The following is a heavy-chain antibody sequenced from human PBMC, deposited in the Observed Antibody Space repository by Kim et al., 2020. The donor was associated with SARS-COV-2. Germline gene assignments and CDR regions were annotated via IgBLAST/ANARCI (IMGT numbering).Heavy chain of an antibody. CDR1: GFTFSSYA. Sequence: GGSLRLSCAASGFTFSSYAMHWVRQAPGKGLEWVAVISYDGSNKYYADSVKGRFTISRDNSKNTLYLQMNSLRAEDTAVYYCARDRPDGKGNVLLWFGELLPLLDYWGQGTLVTVSS. D-gene: IGHD3-10*01. CDR2: ISYDGSNK. CDR3: ARDRPDGKGNVLLWFGELLPLLDY. J-gene: IGHJ4*02. V-gene: IGHV3-30*04.